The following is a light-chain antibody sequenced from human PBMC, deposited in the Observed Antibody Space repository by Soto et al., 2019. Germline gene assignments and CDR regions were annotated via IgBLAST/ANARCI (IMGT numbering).Light chain of an antibody. CDR3: GTWDSSLSSVV. CDR1: SSNVGNNY. Sequence: QSVLTQPPSVSAAPGQKVTISCSGSSSNVGNNYVSWYQRLPGTAPKLLIYDNNKRPSGIPDRFSGSKSGVSATLGITGLQAGDEADYYCGTWDSSLSSVVFGVETKLTVL. J-gene: IGLJ2*01. CDR2: DNN. V-gene: IGLV1-51*01.